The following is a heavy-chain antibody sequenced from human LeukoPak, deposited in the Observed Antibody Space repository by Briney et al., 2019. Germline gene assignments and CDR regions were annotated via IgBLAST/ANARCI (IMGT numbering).Heavy chain of an antibody. CDR3: ASLVVPAAIPVLWFDP. J-gene: IGHJ5*02. Sequence: SETLSLTCTVSGGSISSGGYYWSWIRQHPGKGLEWIGYIYHSGSTYYNPSLKSRVTISVDRSKNQFSLKLSSVTAADTAVYYCASLVVPAAIPVLWFDPWGQGTLVTVSS. CDR1: GGSISSGGYY. V-gene: IGHV4-31*03. CDR2: IYHSGST. D-gene: IGHD2-2*01.